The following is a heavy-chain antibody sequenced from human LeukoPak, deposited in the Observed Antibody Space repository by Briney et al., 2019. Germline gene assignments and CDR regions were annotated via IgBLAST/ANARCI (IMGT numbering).Heavy chain of an antibody. CDR3: ARGQGPYGDYYFDY. D-gene: IGHD4-17*01. CDR2: TKQDGSEK. J-gene: IGHJ4*02. CDR1: GFTFSSYW. V-gene: IGHV3-7*01. Sequence: GGSLRLSCAASGFTFSSYWMSWVRQAPGKGLEWVANTKQDGSEKYYVDSVKGRFTISRDNAKNSLYLQMNSLRAEDTAVYYCARGQGPYGDYYFDYWGQGTLVTVSS.